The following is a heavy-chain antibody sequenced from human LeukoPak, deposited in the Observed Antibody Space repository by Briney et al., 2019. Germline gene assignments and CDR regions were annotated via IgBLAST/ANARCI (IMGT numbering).Heavy chain of an antibody. J-gene: IGHJ4*02. D-gene: IGHD1-20*01. CDR2: IYPRDSET. V-gene: IGHV5-51*01. CDR3: ARLFNWNLDY. Sequence: GESLKISCQASGYKFDIYWIGWVRQRPGKGLEWMGIIYPRDSETRFSPSLQGQVIISADTSLNTTSLEWTSLQASDTATYYCARLFNWNLDYWGQGDLVTVSS. CDR1: GYKFDIYW.